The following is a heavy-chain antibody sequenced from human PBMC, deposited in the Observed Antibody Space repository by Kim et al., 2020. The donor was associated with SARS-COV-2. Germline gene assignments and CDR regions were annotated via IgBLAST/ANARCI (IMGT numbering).Heavy chain of an antibody. CDR2: ISSSGSTI. CDR1: GFTFSDYY. D-gene: IGHD3-10*01. V-gene: IGHV3-11*04. CDR3: ARVRIRGSGSYYNSEELYYYGMDV. Sequence: GGSLRLSCAASGFTFSDYYMSWIRQAPGKGLEWVSYISSSGSTIYYADSVKGRFTISRDNAKNSLYLQMNSLRAEDTAVYYCARVRIRGSGSYYNSEELYYYGMDVWGQGTTVTVSS. J-gene: IGHJ6*02.